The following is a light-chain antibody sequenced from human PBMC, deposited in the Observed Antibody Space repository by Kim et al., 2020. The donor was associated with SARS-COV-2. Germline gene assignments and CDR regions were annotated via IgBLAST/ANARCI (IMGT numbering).Light chain of an antibody. CDR2: DAS. CDR3: QQYTAYPYT. J-gene: IGKJ2*01. V-gene: IGKV1-5*02. CDR1: QSISSW. Sequence: DIQMTQSPSTLSASVGDTVTIICRASQSISSWLAWYQQRPGKAPELLIYDASALRSGVPSRFGGSGFETEFTLTIYSLQPDDFATYFCQQYTAYPYTFGHGTKLEI.